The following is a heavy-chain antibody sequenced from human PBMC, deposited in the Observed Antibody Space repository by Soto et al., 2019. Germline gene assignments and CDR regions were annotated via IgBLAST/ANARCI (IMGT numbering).Heavy chain of an antibody. V-gene: IGHV1-18*01. J-gene: IGHJ4*02. CDR1: GYTFTNYG. Sequence: ASVKVSCKASGYTFTNYGISWVRQAPGQGLEWMGWINVYNGNTKYAQKFQGRVTMTRNTSISTAYMELSSLRSEDTAVYYCARGGVFFFAAPTNPFDYWGQGTLVTVSS. CDR2: INVYNGNT. D-gene: IGHD3-10*01. CDR3: ARGGVFFFAAPTNPFDY.